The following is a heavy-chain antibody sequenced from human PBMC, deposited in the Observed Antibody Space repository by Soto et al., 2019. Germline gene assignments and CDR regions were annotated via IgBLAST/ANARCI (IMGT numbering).Heavy chain of an antibody. CDR1: GGSFSGYY. V-gene: IGHV4-34*01. CDR2: INHSGST. Sequence: SETLYLTCAVYGGSFSGYYWSWIRQPPGKGLEWIGEINHSGSTNYNPSLKSRVTISVDTSKNQFSLKLSSVTAADTAVYYCASLSRSTPRDYWGQGTLVTVSS. D-gene: IGHD6-13*01. CDR3: ASLSRSTPRDY. J-gene: IGHJ4*02.